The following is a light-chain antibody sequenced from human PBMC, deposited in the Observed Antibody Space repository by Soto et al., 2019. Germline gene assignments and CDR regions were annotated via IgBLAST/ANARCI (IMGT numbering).Light chain of an antibody. J-gene: IGKJ4*01. CDR2: GAS. CDR1: QSVSSN. CDR3: QQYNKWPPLT. Sequence: EIVMTQSPATLSVSPGERATLSCRASQSVSSNLAWYQQKPGHPPRLLIYGASTRATGIPARFSGSGSGTEFTLTISSLQSEDFAVYYCQQYNKWPPLTFGGGTKVEIK. V-gene: IGKV3-15*01.